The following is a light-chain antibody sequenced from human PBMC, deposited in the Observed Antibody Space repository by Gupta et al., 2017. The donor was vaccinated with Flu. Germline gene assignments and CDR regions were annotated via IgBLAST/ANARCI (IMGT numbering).Light chain of an antibody. CDR1: QSLSSNF. V-gene: IGKV3-20*01. J-gene: IGKJ4*01. CDR3: QQYGRSPLT. CDR2: GAS. Sequence: EIVLTQSPGTLSLSPGDRASLSCRASQSLSSNFLAWYQQKPGHAPRLLIYGASYRATAIPDRFSGSGSGTDFTLTITRLEPEDFAVYYCQQYGRSPLTFGGGTKVEIK.